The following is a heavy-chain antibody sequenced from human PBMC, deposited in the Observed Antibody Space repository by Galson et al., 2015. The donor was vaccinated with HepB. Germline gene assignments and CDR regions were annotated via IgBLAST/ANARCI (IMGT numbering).Heavy chain of an antibody. V-gene: IGHV4-34*01. J-gene: IGHJ5*02. Sequence: ETLSLTCAVYGGSFSGYYWSWIRQPPGKGLEWIGEINHSGSTNYNPSLKSRVTISVDTSKNRFSLKLSSVTAADTAVYYCARVGIVATSTGGWFDPWGQGTLVTVSS. CDR2: INHSGST. CDR1: GGSFSGYY. D-gene: IGHD5-12*01. CDR3: ARVGIVATSTGGWFDP.